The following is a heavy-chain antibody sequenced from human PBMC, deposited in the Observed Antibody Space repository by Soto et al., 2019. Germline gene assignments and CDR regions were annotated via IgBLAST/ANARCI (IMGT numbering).Heavy chain of an antibody. CDR1: GYTFSNYG. V-gene: IGHV1-18*01. J-gene: IGHJ6*02. CDR2: ISGYNGNT. Sequence: QVQLVQSGAEVKKPGASVTVSCKTSGYTFSNYGINWVRQAPGQGLEWMGWISGYNGNTSYAQTVQGRDTLTTETSTGTVYMELRSLKSDDTAIYYCSRFIMVGGWFDPNYYHGMEVWGQGTTVTVSS. D-gene: IGHD6-19*01. CDR3: SRFIMVGGWFDPNYYHGMEV.